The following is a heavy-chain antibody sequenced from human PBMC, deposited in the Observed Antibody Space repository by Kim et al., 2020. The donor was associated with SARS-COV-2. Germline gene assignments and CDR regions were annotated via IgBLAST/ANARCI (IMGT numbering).Heavy chain of an antibody. CDR2: IIPIFGTS. V-gene: IGHV1-69*13. Sequence: SVKVSCKASGGTFSSYAISLVRQAPGQGLEWMGGIIPIFGTSNYAQKFQGRVTITADESPITAYVELSTLRSEDPAVDYCSRATGPTGGLFFYLVQGTL. J-gene: IGHJ1*01. D-gene: IGHD1-1*01. CDR1: GGTFSSYA. CDR3: SRATGPTGGLFFY.